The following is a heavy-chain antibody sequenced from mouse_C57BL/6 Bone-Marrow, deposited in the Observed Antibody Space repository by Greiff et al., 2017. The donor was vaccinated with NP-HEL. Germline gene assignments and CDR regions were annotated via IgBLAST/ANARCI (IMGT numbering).Heavy chain of an antibody. D-gene: IGHD2-3*01. V-gene: IGHV1-50*01. J-gene: IGHJ2*01. Sequence: VQLQQSGAELVKPGASVKLSCKASGYTFTSYWMQWVKQRPGQGLEWIGEIDPSDSYTNYNQKFKGKATLTVDTSSSTAYMQLSSLTSEDSAVYYCARGTIYDGYYDYFDYWGQGTTLTVSS. CDR1: GYTFTSYW. CDR2: IDPSDSYT. CDR3: ARGTIYDGYYDYFDY.